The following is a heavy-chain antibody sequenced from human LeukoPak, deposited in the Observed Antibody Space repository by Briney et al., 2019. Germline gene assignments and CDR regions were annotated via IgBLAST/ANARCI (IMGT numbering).Heavy chain of an antibody. D-gene: IGHD6-13*01. V-gene: IGHV3-21*01. CDR2: ISSSSSYI. J-gene: IGHJ4*02. Sequence: GGSLRLSCAASGFTFSSYSMNWVRQAPGKGLEWVSSISSSSSYIYYADSVKGRFTISRDNAKNSLYLQMNSLRAEDTAVYYCASLRIAADFDYWGQGTLVTVSS. CDR3: ASLRIAADFDY. CDR1: GFTFSSYS.